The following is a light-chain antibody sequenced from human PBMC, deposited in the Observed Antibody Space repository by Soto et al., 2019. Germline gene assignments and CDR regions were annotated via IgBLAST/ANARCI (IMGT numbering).Light chain of an antibody. V-gene: IGKV3-20*01. J-gene: IGKJ4*01. Sequence: EIVLTQSPGTLSLSPGERATLSCRASQSVSSSYLAWYQQKPGQAPRLLIYGASSRATGIPDRFSGSGSGTDFTLTINRLEPEDFAVYYCQQYGSSLTLTFGGGTKVEIK. CDR2: GAS. CDR3: QQYGSSLTLT. CDR1: QSVSSSY.